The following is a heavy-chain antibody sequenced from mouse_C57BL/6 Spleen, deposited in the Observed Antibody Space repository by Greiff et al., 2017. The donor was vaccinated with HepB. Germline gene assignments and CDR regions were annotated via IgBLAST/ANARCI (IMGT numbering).Heavy chain of an antibody. CDR3: TAGNYAFAY. Sequence: EVKLLESGGGLVQPGGSMKLSCVASGFTFSNYWMNWVRQSPEKGLEWVAQIRLKSDNYATHYAESVKGRFTISRDDSKSSVYLQMNNLRAEDTGIYYCTAGNYAFAYWGQGTLVTVSA. D-gene: IGHD2-1*01. V-gene: IGHV6-3*01. J-gene: IGHJ3*01. CDR1: GFTFSNYW. CDR2: IRLKSDNYAT.